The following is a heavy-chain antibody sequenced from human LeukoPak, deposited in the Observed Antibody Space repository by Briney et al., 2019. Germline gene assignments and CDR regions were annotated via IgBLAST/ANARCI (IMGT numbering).Heavy chain of an antibody. CDR2: IYYSGST. Sequence: SETLSLTCTVSGGSVSSGSYYWSWIRQPPGKGLEWIGYIYYSGSTNYNPSLKSRVTISVDTSKNQFSLKLSSVTAADTAVYYCARVGSGWYSYSFDYWGQGTLVTVSS. V-gene: IGHV4-61*01. CDR1: GGSVSSGSYY. D-gene: IGHD6-19*01. CDR3: ARVGSGWYSYSFDY. J-gene: IGHJ4*02.